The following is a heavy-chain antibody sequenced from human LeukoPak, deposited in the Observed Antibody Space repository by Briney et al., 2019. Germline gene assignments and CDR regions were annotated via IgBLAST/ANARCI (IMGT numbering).Heavy chain of an antibody. CDR2: IYFSGTT. CDR3: ARHAWGLNAFDV. D-gene: IGHD3-16*01. V-gene: IGHV4-39*01. CDR1: SASISSTNYN. Sequence: PSETLSLTCTVSSASISSTNYNRGWLRQPPGKGPEWIGNIYFSGTTYYNPSLKSRVIISVDTSKSQFSLKLNSVTAADTAVYYCARHAWGLNAFDVWGRGTMVIVSS. J-gene: IGHJ3*01.